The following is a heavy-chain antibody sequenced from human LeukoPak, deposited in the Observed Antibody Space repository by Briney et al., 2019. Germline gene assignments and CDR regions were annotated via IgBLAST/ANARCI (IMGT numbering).Heavy chain of an antibody. CDR3: ARDEQYPLMILDF. CDR2: ISALNGSA. Sequence: ASVKVSCKASGYTFTDYGFTWVRQAPGQGLEWMGWISALNGSANYAHKFRGRVTLTRDTSTGTAYMDLRSLKSADTAVYYCARDEQYPLMILDFWGQGTLITVSS. CDR1: GYTFTDYG. V-gene: IGHV1-18*01. J-gene: IGHJ4*02. D-gene: IGHD3-16*01.